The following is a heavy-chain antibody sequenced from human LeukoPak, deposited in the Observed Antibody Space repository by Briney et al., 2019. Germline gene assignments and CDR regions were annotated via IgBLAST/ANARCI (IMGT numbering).Heavy chain of an antibody. J-gene: IGHJ5*02. V-gene: IGHV3-49*05. CDR1: GFTFGDYA. Sequence: KSGRSLRLSCTASGFTFGDYAMSWFRQAPGKGLEWVGFIRSKAYGGTTEYAASVKDRFTISRDDSKSIAYLQMNSLKAEDTAVYYCTRGEDSSSWDPPNWFDPWGQGTLVTVSS. D-gene: IGHD6-13*01. CDR3: TRGEDSSSWDPPNWFDP. CDR2: IRSKAYGGTT.